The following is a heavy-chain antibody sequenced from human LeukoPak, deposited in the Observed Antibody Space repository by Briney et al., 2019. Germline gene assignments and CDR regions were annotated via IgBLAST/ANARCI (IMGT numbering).Heavy chain of an antibody. D-gene: IGHD3-22*01. J-gene: IGHJ4*02. CDR1: GFTFSSYA. V-gene: IGHV3-23*01. CDR3: AKAPRYYYDSSGYPYYFDY. Sequence: GGSLRLSCAAFGFTFSSYAMSWVRQAPGKGLEWVSAISGSGGGTYYSDSVKGRFTISRDNSKNTLYLQMNSLRAEDTAVYYCAKAPRYYYDSSGYPYYFDYWGQGTLVTVSS. CDR2: ISGSGGGT.